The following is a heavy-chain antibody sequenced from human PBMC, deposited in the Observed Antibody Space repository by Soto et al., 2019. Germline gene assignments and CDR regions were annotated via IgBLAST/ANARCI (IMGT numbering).Heavy chain of an antibody. D-gene: IGHD3-10*01. CDR3: ARDLSGRADV. V-gene: IGHV3-74*01. J-gene: IGHJ6*02. CDR1: EFTFSSYW. CDR2: MNEDGSTT. Sequence: EVQLVESGGGLVRPGGSLRLSCVDSEFTFSSYWMHWVRQVPGKGLAWVSRMNEDGSTTDYADSVKGRFTISRDNARNTLYLQMNSLRAEDTAAYYCARDLSGRADVWGQGTTVTVAS.